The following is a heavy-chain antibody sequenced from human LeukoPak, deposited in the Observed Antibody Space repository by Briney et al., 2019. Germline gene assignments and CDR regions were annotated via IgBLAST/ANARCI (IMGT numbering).Heavy chain of an antibody. V-gene: IGHV3-21*01. CDR3: ARSSDPYYYYMDV. D-gene: IGHD3-10*01. CDR1: GFSVSSCY. J-gene: IGHJ6*03. Sequence: PGGSLRLSCAASGFSVSSCYMSWVRQAPGKGLEWVSSISSSSSYIYYADSVKGRFTISRDNAKNSLYLQMNSLRAEDTAVYYCARSSDPYYYYMDVWGKGTTVTVSS. CDR2: ISSSSSYI.